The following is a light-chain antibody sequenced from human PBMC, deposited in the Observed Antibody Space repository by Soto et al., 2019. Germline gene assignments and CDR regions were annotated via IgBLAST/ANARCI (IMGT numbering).Light chain of an antibody. Sequence: QSVLTQPPSVSGAPGQRVTISCTGSSSNIGAGYDVHWYQQRPGAAPKLLISANINRPSGVPDRFSGSKSGTSASLAITGLQADDEGDYYCAAWDDSLNGLVFGGGTKLTVL. J-gene: IGLJ3*02. CDR1: SSNIGAGYD. V-gene: IGLV1-40*01. CDR3: AAWDDSLNGLV. CDR2: ANI.